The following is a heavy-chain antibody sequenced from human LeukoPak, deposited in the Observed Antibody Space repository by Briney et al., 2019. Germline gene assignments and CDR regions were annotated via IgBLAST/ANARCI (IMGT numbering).Heavy chain of an antibody. Sequence: GASVKVSCKASGYTFTGYYMHWVRQAPGQGLEWMGWINPNSGGTNYAQKFQGRVTMTRDTSISTAYMELSRLRSDDTAVYYCARDRYILIGPDYYYGMDVWGQGTTVTVSS. CDR2: INPNSGGT. D-gene: IGHD3-9*01. V-gene: IGHV1-2*02. J-gene: IGHJ6*02. CDR3: ARDRYILIGPDYYYGMDV. CDR1: GYTFTGYY.